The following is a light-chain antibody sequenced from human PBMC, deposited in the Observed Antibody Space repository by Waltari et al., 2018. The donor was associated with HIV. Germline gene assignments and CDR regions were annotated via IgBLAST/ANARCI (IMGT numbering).Light chain of an antibody. CDR3: HQYGSTLIFT. V-gene: IGKV3-20*01. J-gene: IGKJ3*01. Sequence: EIVLTQSPGTLSLSPGESATLSCRASQTVSSNYLVWYHQRPGQAPSLLIYGASSRAPSITDRFSGSGSGTDYTLTISRLEPEDFAVYYCHQYGSTLIFTFGPGTKVDIK. CDR1: QTVSSNY. CDR2: GAS.